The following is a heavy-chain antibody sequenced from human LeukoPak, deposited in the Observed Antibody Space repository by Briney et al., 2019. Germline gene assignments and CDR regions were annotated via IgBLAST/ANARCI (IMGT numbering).Heavy chain of an antibody. V-gene: IGHV4-59*01. CDR3: ASSPAINYFHY. CDR2: IYYSGST. Sequence: SETLSLTCTVSGDSISRYYWSWIRQPPGKGLEWIGYIYYSGSTNYNPSLKSRVTMSVDTSKNQFSLTLSSVTAADTAVYYCASSPAINYFHYWGQGSLVTVSS. J-gene: IGHJ4*02. D-gene: IGHD2-2*01. CDR1: GDSISRYY.